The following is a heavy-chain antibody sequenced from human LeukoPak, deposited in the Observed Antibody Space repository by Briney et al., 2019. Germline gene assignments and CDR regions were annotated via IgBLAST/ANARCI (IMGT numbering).Heavy chain of an antibody. J-gene: IGHJ4*02. D-gene: IGHD2-15*01. V-gene: IGHV4-4*02. CDR1: GASIGSSNW. CDR3: AREYSWYYFDY. Sequence: SGTLSLTCAVSGASIGSSNWWSWVRQPPGKGLEWIGEIYHSGTTNYNPSLKGRVTISVDKSKNQFSLKLSSVTAADTGVYYCAREYSWYYFDYWGQGTLVTVSS. CDR2: IYHSGTT.